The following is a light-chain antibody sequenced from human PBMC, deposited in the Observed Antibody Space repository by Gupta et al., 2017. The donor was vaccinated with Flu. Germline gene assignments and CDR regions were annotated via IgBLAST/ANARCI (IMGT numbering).Light chain of an antibody. J-gene: IGKJ2*03. Sequence: GDRVTITCRASQTMSSWLAWYQQKPGEAPKLLIYKASDLQSGVPSRFSGSGSGTEFTLTISGVQPDDFAIYHCQQYESYPYSFGQGTKLEI. CDR1: QTMSSW. CDR2: KAS. CDR3: QQYESYPYS. V-gene: IGKV1-5*03.